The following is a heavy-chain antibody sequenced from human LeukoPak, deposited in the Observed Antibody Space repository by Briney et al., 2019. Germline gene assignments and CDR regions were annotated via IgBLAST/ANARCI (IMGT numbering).Heavy chain of an antibody. V-gene: IGHV3-23*01. CDR1: GFTFSSYA. CDR2: ISGSGDST. CDR3: AKDWRRYYASGSPNDAFDI. D-gene: IGHD3-10*01. J-gene: IGHJ3*02. Sequence: GGSLRLSCAASGFTFSSYAMSWVRQAPGKGLEWVSGISGSGDSTYYADSVKGRFTISRDNSKNTLYLQMNSLRAEDTAVYYCAKDWRRYYASGSPNDAFDIWGQGTMVTVSS.